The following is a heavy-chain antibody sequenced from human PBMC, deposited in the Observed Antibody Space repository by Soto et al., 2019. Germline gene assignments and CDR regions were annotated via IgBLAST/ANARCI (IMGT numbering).Heavy chain of an antibody. V-gene: IGHV1-58*02. CDR1: GFTFTSSA. J-gene: IGHJ4*02. CDR2: IVVGSGNT. Sequence: SVKVSCKASGFTFTSSAMQWVRQARGQRLEWIGWIVVGSGNTNYAQKFQERVTITRDMSTSTAYMELSSLRSEDTAVYYCAAVLGYDILTGYYKFDYWGQGALVTVSS. CDR3: AAVLGYDILTGYYKFDY. D-gene: IGHD3-9*01.